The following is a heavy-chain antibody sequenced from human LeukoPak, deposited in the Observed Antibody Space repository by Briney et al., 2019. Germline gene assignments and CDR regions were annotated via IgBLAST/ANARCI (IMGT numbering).Heavy chain of an antibody. V-gene: IGHV3-15*01. D-gene: IGHD3-3*01. CDR3: AWSGLNYFAT. CDR2: IKSKAGGETR. J-gene: IGHJ5*02. CDR1: GLIFSDAW. Sequence: GGSLRLSCAASGLIFSDAWMSWVRQAPGKGLEWVGRIKSKAGGETRDYGAPVKGRFTISRDDSVNTVFLQLNTLKIEDTAVYYCAWSGLNYFATWGQGTLVTVSS.